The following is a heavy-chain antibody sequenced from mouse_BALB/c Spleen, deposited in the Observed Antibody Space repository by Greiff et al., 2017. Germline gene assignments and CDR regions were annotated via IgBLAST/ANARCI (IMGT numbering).Heavy chain of an antibody. Sequence: QVQLQQSGPELVRPGVSVKISCKGSSYTFTDYAMHWVKQSHAKSLEWIGVISTYYGNTNYNQKFKGKATMTVDKSSSTAYMELARLTSEDSAVYYCAREGGITDVWFAYWGQGTLVTVSA. J-gene: IGHJ3*01. CDR2: ISTYYGNT. CDR1: SYTFTDYA. D-gene: IGHD2-4*01. CDR3: AREGGITDVWFAY. V-gene: IGHV1-67*01.